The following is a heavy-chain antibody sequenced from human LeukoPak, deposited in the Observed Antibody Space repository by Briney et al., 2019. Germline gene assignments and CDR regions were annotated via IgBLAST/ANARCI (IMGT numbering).Heavy chain of an antibody. CDR2: INHSGST. V-gene: IGHV4-34*01. Sequence: SETLSLTCAVYGGSFSGYYWSWIRQPPGKGLEWIGEINHSGSTNYNPSLKSRVTMSVDTSKNQFSLKLSSVTAADTAVYYCARLRYFDWSWFDYWGQGTLVTVSS. D-gene: IGHD3-9*01. J-gene: IGHJ4*02. CDR1: GGSFSGYY. CDR3: ARLRYFDWSWFDY.